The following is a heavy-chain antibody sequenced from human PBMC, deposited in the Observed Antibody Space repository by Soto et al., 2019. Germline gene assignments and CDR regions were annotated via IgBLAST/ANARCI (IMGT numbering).Heavy chain of an antibody. CDR2: IYPGDSDT. CDR3: ARPRYPGRGYYGMDV. D-gene: IGHD2-15*01. CDR1: GYSFTSYW. J-gene: IGHJ6*02. Sequence: PRGSLKISCKGSGYSFTSYWIGWVRQMPGKGLECMGIIYPGDSDTRYSPSFQGQVTISADKSISTAYLQWSSLKASDTAMYYCARPRYPGRGYYGMDVWGQGTTVTVSS. V-gene: IGHV5-51*01.